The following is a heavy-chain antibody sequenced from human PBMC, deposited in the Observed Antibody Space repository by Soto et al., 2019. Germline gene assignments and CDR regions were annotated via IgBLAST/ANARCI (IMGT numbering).Heavy chain of an antibody. D-gene: IGHD6-13*01. Sequence: SETLSLTCTVSGGSISSYYWSWIRQPPGKGLEWIGYIYYSGSTNYNPSLKSRVTISADKSISTAYLQWSSLKASDTAMYYCARRKGDSSQYDYWGQGTLVTVS. J-gene: IGHJ4*02. CDR3: ARRKGDSSQYDY. V-gene: IGHV4-59*12. CDR2: IYYSGST. CDR1: GGSISSYY.